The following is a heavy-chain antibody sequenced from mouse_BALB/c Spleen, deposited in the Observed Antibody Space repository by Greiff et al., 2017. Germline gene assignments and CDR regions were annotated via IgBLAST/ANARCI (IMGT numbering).Heavy chain of an antibody. CDR3: ARERAHYYGRRGFDY. Sequence: VQLQQSGPELVKPGASVKIPCKASGYTFTDYNMDWVKQSHGKSLEWIGDINPNNGGTIYNQKFKGKATLTVDKSSSTAYMELRSLTSEDTAVYYCARERAHYYGRRGFDYWGQGTTLTVSS. J-gene: IGHJ2*01. V-gene: IGHV1-18*01. D-gene: IGHD1-1*01. CDR2: INPNNGGT. CDR1: GYTFTDYN.